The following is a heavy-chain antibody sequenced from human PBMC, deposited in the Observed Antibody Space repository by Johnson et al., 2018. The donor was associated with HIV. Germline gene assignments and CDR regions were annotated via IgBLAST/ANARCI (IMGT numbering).Heavy chain of an antibody. CDR2: IRYDGSNT. D-gene: IGHD3-3*01. CDR3: AARPGVEGAFDI. Sequence: VQLVESGGGVVQPGGSLRLSCAASGFTFSSYGMHWVRQAPGKGLEWVAFIRYDGSNTYYADSVKGRFTISRDNSKNTLYLQMNSLRAEDTAVYYCAARPGVEGAFDIWGQGTMVTVSS. CDR1: GFTFSSYG. V-gene: IGHV3-30*02. J-gene: IGHJ3*02.